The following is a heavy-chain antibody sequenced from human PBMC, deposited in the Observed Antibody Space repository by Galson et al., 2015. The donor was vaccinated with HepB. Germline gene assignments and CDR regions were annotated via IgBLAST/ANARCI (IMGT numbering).Heavy chain of an antibody. CDR1: GFIFSTYS. CDR2: ISTSSSTM. CDR3: ARVLEVDP. Sequence: SLRLSCAASGFIFSTYSMNWVRQAPGKGLEWVSYISTSSSTMYHADSVKGRFTISRDNAKNSLYLQMNSLRDEDTAVYYCARVLEVDPWGQGTLVTVSS. D-gene: IGHD3-3*01. J-gene: IGHJ5*02. V-gene: IGHV3-48*02.